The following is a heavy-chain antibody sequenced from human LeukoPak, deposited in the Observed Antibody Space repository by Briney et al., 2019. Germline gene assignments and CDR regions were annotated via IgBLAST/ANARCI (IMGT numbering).Heavy chain of an antibody. CDR2: TLEDGRYQ. J-gene: IGHJ4*02. V-gene: IGHV3-30*04. D-gene: IGHD6-19*01. CDR3: ARVQGGGYRTADY. Sequence: GGSLRLSCEASGFTFSNYIMHWVRQAPGKGLDWVAVTLEDGRYQSYSDSVKGRFTISRDNSKNTLFLQMNSLRGEDTAMYYCARVQGGGYRTADYWGQGTLVTVSS. CDR1: GFTFSNYI.